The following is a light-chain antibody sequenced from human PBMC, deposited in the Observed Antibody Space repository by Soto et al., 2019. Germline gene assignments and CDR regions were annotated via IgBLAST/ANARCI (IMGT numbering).Light chain of an antibody. Sequence: QSVLTQPPSASGTPGQRVTISCSGSSSNVGSNYVYWYQHLPGTAPKVLISRNDRRPSGVPDRFSGSKSATSASLAISGLRSEDEADYYCATWDDSLSAWVFGGGTKLTVL. CDR2: RND. J-gene: IGLJ3*02. CDR1: SSNVGSNY. CDR3: ATWDDSLSAWV. V-gene: IGLV1-47*01.